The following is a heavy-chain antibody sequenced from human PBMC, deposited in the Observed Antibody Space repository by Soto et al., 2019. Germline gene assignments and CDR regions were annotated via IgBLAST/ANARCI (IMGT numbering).Heavy chain of an antibody. D-gene: IGHD6-13*01. CDR1: GYTFTSYD. CDR2: MNPNSGNT. J-gene: IGHJ4*02. V-gene: IGHV1-8*01. CDR3: ARELSSSWRFDY. Sequence: ASVKVSCKASGYTFTSYDINWVRQATGQELEWMGWMNPNSGNTGYAQKFQGRVTMTRNTSISTAYMELSSLRSEDTAVYYCARELSSSWRFDYWGQGTLVTVSS.